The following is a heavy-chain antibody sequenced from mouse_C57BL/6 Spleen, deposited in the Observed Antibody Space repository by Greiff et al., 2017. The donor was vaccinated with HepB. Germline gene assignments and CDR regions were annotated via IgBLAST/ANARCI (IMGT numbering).Heavy chain of an antibody. V-gene: IGHV1-69*01. CDR2: IDPSDSYT. J-gene: IGHJ2*01. Sequence: QVQLQQPGAELVMPGASVKLSCKASGYTFTSYWMHWVKQRPGQGLEWIGEIDPSDSYTNSNQKFKGKSTLTVDKSSSTAYMQLSSLTSEDSAVYYCARLSPLYDYGFDYWGQGTTLTVSS. CDR1: GYTFTSYW. D-gene: IGHD2-4*01. CDR3: ARLSPLYDYGFDY.